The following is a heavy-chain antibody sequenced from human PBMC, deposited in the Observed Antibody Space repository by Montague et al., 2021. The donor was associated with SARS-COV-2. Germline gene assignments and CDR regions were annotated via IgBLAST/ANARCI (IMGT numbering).Heavy chain of an antibody. Sequence: SETLSLTCTVSGDSISSSSYFWGWLRQPPGKGLEWIGSIYYSGSTYYNPSLKSRVTISVDTSKNQFSLKLSSVTAADTAVYYCARNASRCITIFGVVTASYYFDYWGQGTLVTVSS. CDR3: ARNASRCITIFGVVTASYYFDY. D-gene: IGHD3-3*01. J-gene: IGHJ4*02. CDR1: GDSISSSSYF. V-gene: IGHV4-39*01. CDR2: IYYSGST.